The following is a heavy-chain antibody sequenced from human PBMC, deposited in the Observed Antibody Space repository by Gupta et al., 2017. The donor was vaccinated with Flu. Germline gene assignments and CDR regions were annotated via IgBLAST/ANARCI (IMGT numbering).Heavy chain of an antibody. D-gene: IGHD1-1*01. Sequence: EVQLVESGGIVVQPGGSLRLSCAASGFTFDDYAMHGVRQPPGKGLEWVSVISWDGDSTYYADSVKGRFTISRDNSKNSLYLQMDSLRAEDTALYYCAKNEVADFYYYAMDVWGQGTTVTVSS. J-gene: IGHJ6*02. V-gene: IGHV3-43D*04. CDR2: ISWDGDST. CDR3: AKNEVADFYYYAMDV. CDR1: GFTFDDYA.